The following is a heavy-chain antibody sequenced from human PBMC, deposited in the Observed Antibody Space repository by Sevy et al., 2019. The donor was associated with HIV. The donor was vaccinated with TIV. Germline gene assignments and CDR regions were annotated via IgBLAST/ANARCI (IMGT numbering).Heavy chain of an antibody. D-gene: IGHD4-17*01. Sequence: GGSLRLSCAASGFTFSSYAMHWVRQAPGKGLEWVAVISYDGSNKYYADSVKGRFTISRDNSKKTLYLQMNSLRAEDTAVYYCARDQHDYAGNVRTGWFYPWGQGTLVTVSS. V-gene: IGHV3-30-3*01. CDR1: GFTFSSYA. J-gene: IGHJ5*02. CDR2: ISYDGSNK. CDR3: ARDQHDYAGNVRTGWFYP.